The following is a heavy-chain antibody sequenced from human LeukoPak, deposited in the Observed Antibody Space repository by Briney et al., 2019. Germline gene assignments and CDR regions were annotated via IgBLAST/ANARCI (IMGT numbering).Heavy chain of an antibody. D-gene: IGHD3-10*01. V-gene: IGHV3-23*01. Sequence: GGSLRLSCAGFGFTFSSYAMSWVRQAPGKGLEWVSAISGSGGSTYYADSVKGRFTISRDNSKNTLYLQMNSLRAEDTAVYYCAKDFARYGSGGYYFDYWGQGTLVTVSS. J-gene: IGHJ4*02. CDR1: GFTFSSYA. CDR2: ISGSGGST. CDR3: AKDFARYGSGGYYFDY.